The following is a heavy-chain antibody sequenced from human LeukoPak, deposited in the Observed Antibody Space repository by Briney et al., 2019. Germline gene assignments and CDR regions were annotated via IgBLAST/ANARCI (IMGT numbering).Heavy chain of an antibody. CDR3: ANAAIDTEKWGLWYYFDY. Sequence: GGSLRLSCAASGFTFSSYSMNWVRQAPGKGLEWVSYISSSSSTIYYADSVKGRFTISRDNSKNTLYLQMNSLRAEDTAVYYCANAAIDTEKWGLWYYFDYWGQGTLVTVSS. CDR2: ISSSSSTI. D-gene: IGHD1-26*01. V-gene: IGHV3-48*01. J-gene: IGHJ4*02. CDR1: GFTFSSYS.